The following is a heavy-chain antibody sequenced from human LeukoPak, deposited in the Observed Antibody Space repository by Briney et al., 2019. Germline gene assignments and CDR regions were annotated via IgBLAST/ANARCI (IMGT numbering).Heavy chain of an antibody. Sequence: PGGSLRLSCAASGFTFSNYAMHWVRQAPGKGLEWVSSISSSSSYMYYADSMGGRFTISRDSAQNSLYLQMNGLKAEDTAVYYCARDSGLLPIVTYYFDSWGQGTLVTVSS. CDR1: GFTFSNYA. CDR3: ARDSGLLPIVTYYFDS. CDR2: ISSSSSYM. J-gene: IGHJ4*02. V-gene: IGHV3-21*01. D-gene: IGHD3-22*01.